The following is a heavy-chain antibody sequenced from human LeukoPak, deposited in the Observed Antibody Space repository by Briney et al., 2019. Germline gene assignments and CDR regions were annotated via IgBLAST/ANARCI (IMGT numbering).Heavy chain of an antibody. J-gene: IGHJ3*02. CDR3: ARNILFAFDI. CDR2: IYNDGST. V-gene: IGHV3-53*01. Sequence: PGGSLRLSCAASGLTVSSSYMSGVRQAPGKGLAWVSIIYNDGSTYYADTMKGRFTIPRDNSKNTLYLQVNSLRAEDTAMYYCARNILFAFDIWGQGTMVTVSS. CDR1: GLTVSSSY.